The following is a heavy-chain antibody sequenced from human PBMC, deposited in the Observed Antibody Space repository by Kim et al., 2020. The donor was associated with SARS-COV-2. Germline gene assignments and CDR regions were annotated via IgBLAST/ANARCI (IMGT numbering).Heavy chain of an antibody. Sequence: TYYADSVKGRFTISRDNSKNTLYLQMNSLRAEDTAVYYCAKDSGSEGYGYWGQGTLVTVSS. J-gene: IGHJ4*02. CDR2: T. D-gene: IGHD1-1*01. CDR3: AKDSGSEGYGY. V-gene: IGHV3-23*01.